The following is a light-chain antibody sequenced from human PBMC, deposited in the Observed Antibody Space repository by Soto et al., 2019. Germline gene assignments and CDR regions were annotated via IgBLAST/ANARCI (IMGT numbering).Light chain of an antibody. Sequence: EIVLTQSPGTLSLSPGERATLSCRASQSVSSSYLAWYQHKPAQAPRLPLYGASSRATGIPDRFSGSGSGTDSTLTISRLEPEDSALYYCQQYGSSPHTFGQGTKLEIK. CDR1: QSVSSSY. CDR2: GAS. CDR3: QQYGSSPHT. V-gene: IGKV3-20*01. J-gene: IGKJ2*01.